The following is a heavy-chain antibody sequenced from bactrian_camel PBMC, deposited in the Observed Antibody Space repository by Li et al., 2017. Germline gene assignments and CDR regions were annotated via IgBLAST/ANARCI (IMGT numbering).Heavy chain of an antibody. CDR3: AALYTGSCGVTFVPELDRVKLSFDY. CDR2: LGSDGST. J-gene: IGHJ4*01. D-gene: IGHD6*01. CDR1: GFTFSITW. Sequence: VQLVESGGGLVQPGGSLRLSCAASGFTFSITWMNWIRQAPGKEREGVAALGSDGSTAYTDSVKDRFTISIDNAKNTLYLNMNNLNTNDTAVYYCAALYTGSCGVTFVPELDRVKLSFDYWGRGTQVTVS. V-gene: IGHV3S6*01.